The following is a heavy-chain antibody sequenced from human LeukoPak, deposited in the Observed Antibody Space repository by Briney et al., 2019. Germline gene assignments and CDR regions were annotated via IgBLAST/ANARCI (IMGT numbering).Heavy chain of an antibody. CDR3: AKATVYYYDSSGYPGYYFDY. D-gene: IGHD3-22*01. CDR2: ISGSGGST. CDR1: GFTFSSYA. V-gene: IGHV3-23*01. Sequence: GGSLRLSCAASGFTFSSYAMSWVRQAPGEGLEWVSAISGSGGSTYYADSVKGRFTISRDNSKNTLYLQMNSLRAEDTAVYYCAKATVYYYDSSGYPGYYFDYWGQGTLVTVSS. J-gene: IGHJ4*02.